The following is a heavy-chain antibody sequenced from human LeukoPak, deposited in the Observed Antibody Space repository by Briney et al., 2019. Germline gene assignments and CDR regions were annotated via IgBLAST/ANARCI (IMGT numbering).Heavy chain of an antibody. J-gene: IGHJ4*02. D-gene: IGHD2-2*01. CDR2: IYYSGST. CDR1: GGSISSGGYY. V-gene: IGHV4-31*03. Sequence: SETLSLTCTVSGGSISSGGYYWSWIRQHPGKGLEWIEYIYYSGSTYYNPSLKSRVTISVDTSKNQFSLKLSSVTAADTAVYSCARAPAAYFDYWGQGTLVTVSS. CDR3: ARAPAAYFDY.